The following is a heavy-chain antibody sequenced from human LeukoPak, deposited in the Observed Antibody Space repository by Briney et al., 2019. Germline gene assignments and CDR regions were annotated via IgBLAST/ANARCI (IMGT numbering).Heavy chain of an antibody. CDR1: GGSISTFY. Sequence: PSETLSLTCTVSGGSISTFYWSWIRQPPGKGLEWIGEINHSGSTNYNPSLKSRVTISVDTSKNQFSLKLSSVTAADTAVYYCARPFGYSSGWYIIHWGQGTLVTISS. J-gene: IGHJ4*02. V-gene: IGHV4-34*01. CDR3: ARPFGYSSGWYIIH. D-gene: IGHD6-19*01. CDR2: INHSGST.